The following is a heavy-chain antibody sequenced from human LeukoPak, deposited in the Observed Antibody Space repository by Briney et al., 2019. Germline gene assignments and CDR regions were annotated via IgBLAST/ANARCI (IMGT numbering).Heavy chain of an antibody. CDR2: MNPNSGNT. D-gene: IGHD3-16*01. J-gene: IGHJ6*03. CDR1: GYTFTSYD. Sequence: ASVKVSCKASGYTFTSYDINWVRQATGQGLEWMGWMNPNSGNTGYAQKFQGRVTMTRNTSISTAYMELSSLRSEDTGVYYCARGLRGTGRNYYYYMDVWGKGTTVTVSS. CDR3: ARGLRGTGRNYYYYMDV. V-gene: IGHV1-8*01.